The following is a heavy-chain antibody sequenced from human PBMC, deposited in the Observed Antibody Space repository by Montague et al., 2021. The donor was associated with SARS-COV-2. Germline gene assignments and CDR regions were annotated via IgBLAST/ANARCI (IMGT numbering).Heavy chain of an antibody. J-gene: IGHJ6*02. CDR1: GASISSSSYY. CDR3: ARVGRQQLVRLSGMDV. D-gene: IGHD6-13*01. V-gene: IGHV4-39*07. Sequence: SETLSLTCTVSGASISSSSYYWGWIRQPPGKGLEWIGSIYYSGSTYYNPSLRGRVTISVDTSKNQFSLKLSSVTAADTAMYYCARVGRQQLVRLSGMDVWGQGTTVTVSS. CDR2: IYYSGST.